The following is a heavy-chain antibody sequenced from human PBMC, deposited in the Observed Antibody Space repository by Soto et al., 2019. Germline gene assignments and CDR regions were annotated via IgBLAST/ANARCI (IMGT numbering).Heavy chain of an antibody. D-gene: IGHD3-16*01. J-gene: IGHJ4*02. CDR2: ISGSGGST. CDR3: AKKQTVSSAPGY. CDR1: GFTFSSYA. V-gene: IGHV3-23*01. Sequence: GGSLRPSCAASGFTFSSYAMSWVRQAPGKGLEWVSAISGSGGSTYYADSVKGRFTLSRDNSKNTLYLHMNSLRAEDTAVYYCAKKQTVSSAPGYWGQGALVTVSS.